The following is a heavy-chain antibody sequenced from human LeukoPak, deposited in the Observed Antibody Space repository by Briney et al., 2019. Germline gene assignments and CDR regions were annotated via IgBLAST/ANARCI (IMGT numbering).Heavy chain of an antibody. CDR2: INSDGSST. J-gene: IGHJ4*02. CDR1: GFTFSSYW. V-gene: IGHV3-74*01. D-gene: IGHD4-23*01. CDR3: ARDAVSDYGGEPDY. Sequence: PGGSLRLSCAASGFTFSSYWMHWVRQAPGKGLVWVSRINSDGSSTSYADSVKGRFTISRDNAKNTLYLQMNRLRAEDTAVYYCARDAVSDYGGEPDYWGQGTLVTVSS.